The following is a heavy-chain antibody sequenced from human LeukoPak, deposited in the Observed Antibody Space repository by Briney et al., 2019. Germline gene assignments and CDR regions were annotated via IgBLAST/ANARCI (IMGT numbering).Heavy chain of an antibody. J-gene: IGHJ4*02. CDR2: ISSSSSYI. CDR3: ARGDYYYDSSGLRFDY. D-gene: IGHD3-22*01. CDR1: GITFSSHA. Sequence: GGSLRLSCAASGITFSSHAMSWVRQAPGKGLEWVSSISSSSSYIYYADSVKGRFTISRDNAKNSLYLQMNSLRAEDTAVYYCARGDYYYDSSGLRFDYWGQGTLVTVSP. V-gene: IGHV3-21*01.